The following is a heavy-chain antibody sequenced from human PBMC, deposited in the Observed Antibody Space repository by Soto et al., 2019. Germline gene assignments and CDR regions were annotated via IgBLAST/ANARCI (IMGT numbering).Heavy chain of an antibody. CDR1: GGSISSGGYS. D-gene: IGHD6-19*01. CDR3: ASLRSGWGIDY. V-gene: IGHV4-30-2*01. CDR2: IYHSGST. Sequence: QLQLQESGSGLVKPSQTLSLTCAVSGGSISSGGYSWSWIRQPPGKGLEWIGYIYHSGSTYYNPSLKSQVPIPVDRSKNQFSLKLSSVTAADTAVYYCASLRSGWGIDYWGQGTLVTVSS. J-gene: IGHJ4*02.